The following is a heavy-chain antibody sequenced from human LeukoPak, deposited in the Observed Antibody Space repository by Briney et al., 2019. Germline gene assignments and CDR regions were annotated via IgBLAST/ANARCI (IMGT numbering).Heavy chain of an antibody. CDR3: AKEGRGAASGAFDY. V-gene: IGHV3-23*01. Sequence: RVGSLRLSCAASGFTFSSYAMSWVRQAPGKGLEWVSAISGSGGSTYYADSVKGRFTISRDNSKNTLYLRMNSLRAEDTAVYYWAKEGRGAASGAFDYWGQGTLVTVSS. CDR2: ISGSGGST. CDR1: GFTFSSYA. D-gene: IGHD6-13*01. J-gene: IGHJ4*02.